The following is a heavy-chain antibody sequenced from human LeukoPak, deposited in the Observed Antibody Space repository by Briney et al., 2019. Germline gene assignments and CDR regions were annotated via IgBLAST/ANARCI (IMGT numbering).Heavy chain of an antibody. J-gene: IGHJ4*02. Sequence: GGSLRLSCAAPGFTFSSHGMHWVRQAPGKGLEWVAVIWYDGSNKYYADSVKGRFTISRDNSKNTLYLQMNSLRAEDTAVYYCARAKGGIVGATIVGSLGYWGQGTLVTVSS. CDR3: ARAKGGIVGATIVGSLGY. CDR1: GFTFSSHG. V-gene: IGHV3-33*01. CDR2: IWYDGSNK. D-gene: IGHD1-26*01.